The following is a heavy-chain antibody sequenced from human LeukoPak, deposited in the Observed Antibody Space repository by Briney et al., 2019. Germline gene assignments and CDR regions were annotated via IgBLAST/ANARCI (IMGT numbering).Heavy chain of an antibody. CDR2: ISGSGGST. V-gene: IGHV3-23*01. D-gene: IGHD4-17*01. CDR1: GFTFSSYA. J-gene: IGHJ4*02. Sequence: PGGSLRLSCAASGFTFSSYAMSWVRHAPGIGLEWVSAISGSGGSTYYADSVKGRFTISRDNSKNTLYLQMNSLRAEDTAVYYCAKVSWTVTTQTGLDYWGQGTLVTVSS. CDR3: AKVSWTVTTQTGLDY.